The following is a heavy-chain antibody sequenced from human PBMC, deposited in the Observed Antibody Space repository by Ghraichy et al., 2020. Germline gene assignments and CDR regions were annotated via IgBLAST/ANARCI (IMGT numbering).Heavy chain of an antibody. D-gene: IGHD1-7*01. Sequence: AVIWYDGSNKYYADSVKVRFTISRDNSKNTLYLQMNSLIAEYTAVYYCARKGYNWNYAGMDVWGKG. CDR2: IWYDGSNK. V-gene: IGHV3-33*01. J-gene: IGHJ6*03. CDR3: ARKGYNWNYAGMDV.